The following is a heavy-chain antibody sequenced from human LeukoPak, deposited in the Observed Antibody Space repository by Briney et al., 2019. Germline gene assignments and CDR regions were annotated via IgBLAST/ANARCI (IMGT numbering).Heavy chain of an antibody. CDR1: GGSFSGYY. CDR3: ARVIVVVVAADADAFDI. Sequence: SETLSLTCAVYGGSFSGYYWSWIRQPPGKGLEWIGEINHSGSTNYNPSLKSRVTISVDTSKNQFSLKLSSVTAADTAVYYCARVIVVVVAADADAFDIWGQGTMVTVSS. CDR2: INHSGST. J-gene: IGHJ3*02. V-gene: IGHV4-34*01. D-gene: IGHD2-15*01.